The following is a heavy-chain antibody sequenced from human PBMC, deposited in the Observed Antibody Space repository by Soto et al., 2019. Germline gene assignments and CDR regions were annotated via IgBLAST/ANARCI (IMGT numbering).Heavy chain of an antibody. CDR2: IIPIFGTT. CDR1: GGTFSSYA. V-gene: IGHV1-69*13. CDR3: ARALMHSGGPFDY. Sequence: SVKVSCKASGGTFSSYAISWVRQAPGQGLEWMGGIIPIFGTTNYEQKLQGSVSITADESTSTAYMELSSLRSEDTAVYYCARALMHSGGPFDYWGQGTLVTVSS. D-gene: IGHD1-26*01. J-gene: IGHJ4*02.